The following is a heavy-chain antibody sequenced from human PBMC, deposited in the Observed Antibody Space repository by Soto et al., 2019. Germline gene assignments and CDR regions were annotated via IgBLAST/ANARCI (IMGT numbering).Heavy chain of an antibody. CDR2: INPNSGGT. D-gene: IGHD3-10*01. J-gene: IGHJ3*02. CDR1: GYTFTGYY. CDR3: ARDRPYGSGSYCLVHAFDI. Sequence: GASVKVSCKASGYTFTGYYMHWVRQAPGQGLEWMGWINPNSGGTNYAQKFQGWVTMTRDTSISTAYMELSRLRSDDTAVYYCARDRPYGSGSYCLVHAFDIWGQGTMVTVSS. V-gene: IGHV1-2*04.